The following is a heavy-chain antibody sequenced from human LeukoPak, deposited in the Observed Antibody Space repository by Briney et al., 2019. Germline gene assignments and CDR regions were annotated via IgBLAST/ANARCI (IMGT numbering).Heavy chain of an antibody. J-gene: IGHJ5*02. Sequence: PGGSLRLSCAASGFTFSTYTMAWVRQAPGGGLEWVSAIGGDGVGETFYADSVKGRFAISRDNSKSTLYLQMNSLRVEDTAVYYCVKDFGRNLGGPGSWGRGTLLSVSS. CDR3: VKDFGRNLGGPGS. D-gene: IGHD3-10*01. CDR2: IGGDGVGET. V-gene: IGHV3-23*01. CDR1: GFTFSTYT.